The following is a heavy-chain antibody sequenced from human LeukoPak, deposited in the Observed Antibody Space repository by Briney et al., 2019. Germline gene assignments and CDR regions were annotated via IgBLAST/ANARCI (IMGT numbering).Heavy chain of an antibody. V-gene: IGHV3-23*01. Sequence: GGSLRLSCAASVFTFSSYSMSWVRQAPGKGPEWVSAISGSGGDTYYADSVKGRFTTSRDNSKNTLYLQMNSLRAEDTAVYYCAKKGATTGDFDYWGQGTLVTVSS. CDR1: VFTFSSYS. CDR3: AKKGATTGDFDY. CDR2: ISGSGGDT. J-gene: IGHJ4*02. D-gene: IGHD1-26*01.